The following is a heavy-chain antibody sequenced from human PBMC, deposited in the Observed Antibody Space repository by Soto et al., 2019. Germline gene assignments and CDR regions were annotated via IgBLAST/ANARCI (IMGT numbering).Heavy chain of an antibody. CDR3: AKDRRAGGNYGFYSDF. Sequence: EVQLLESGGGLVQPGGSLRLSCAASGFTFSRYGMTWVRQDPGKGLEWVSFSSATGAGTYYADSVKGRFTISRDNSKNTLYLQMNSLRADYTAVYYCAKDRRAGGNYGFYSDFWGQGALVIVSS. CDR1: GFTFSRYG. V-gene: IGHV3-23*01. D-gene: IGHD1-7*01. J-gene: IGHJ4*02. CDR2: SSATGAGT.